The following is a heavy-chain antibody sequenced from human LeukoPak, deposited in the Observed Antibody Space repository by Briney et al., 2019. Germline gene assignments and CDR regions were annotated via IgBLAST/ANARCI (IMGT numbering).Heavy chain of an antibody. D-gene: IGHD3-10*01. Sequence: PGGSLRLSCAASGFTFSSYGMHWVRPAPRKGLERVGVIRYGGSNKYYADFVKRRFTIARDYSKHTLYLQMNSLRAEDTAVYYCAKPISWFGESHFDYWGQGTLVTVSS. CDR1: GFTFSSYG. CDR3: AKPISWFGESHFDY. V-gene: IGHV3-30*02. CDR2: IRYGGSNK. J-gene: IGHJ4*02.